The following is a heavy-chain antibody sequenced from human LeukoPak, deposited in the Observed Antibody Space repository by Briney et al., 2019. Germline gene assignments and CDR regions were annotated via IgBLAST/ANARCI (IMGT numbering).Heavy chain of an antibody. D-gene: IGHD3-10*01. CDR2: MNPNSGNT. CDR1: GYTFTSYD. Sequence: ASVKVSCKASGYTFTSYDINWVRQATGQGLEWMGWMNPNSGNTGYAQKLQGRVTMTTDTSTSTAYMELRSLRSDDTAVYYCARDGYYGSGSYPSYYYYYYMDVWGKGTTVTISS. J-gene: IGHJ6*03. V-gene: IGHV1-8*01. CDR3: ARDGYYGSGSYPSYYYYYYMDV.